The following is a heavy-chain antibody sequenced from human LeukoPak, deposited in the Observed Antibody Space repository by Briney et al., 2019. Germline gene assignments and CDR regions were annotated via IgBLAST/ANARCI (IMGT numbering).Heavy chain of an antibody. CDR3: ARDIEYYYDSSGYSFGYGMDV. D-gene: IGHD3-22*01. CDR1: GYTFTSYG. CDR2: ISAYNGNT. V-gene: IGHV1-18*01. J-gene: IGHJ6*02. Sequence: ASVKVSCKASGYTFTSYGISWVRQAPGQGLEWMGWISAYNGNTNYAQKLQGRVTMTRNTSISTAYMELSSLRSEDTAVYYCARDIEYYYDSSGYSFGYGMDVWGQGTTVTVSS.